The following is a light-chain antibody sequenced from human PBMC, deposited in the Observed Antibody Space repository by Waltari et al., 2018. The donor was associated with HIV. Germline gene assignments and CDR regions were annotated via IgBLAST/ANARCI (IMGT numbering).Light chain of an antibody. V-gene: IGKV1-12*01. CDR2: RAA. Sequence: DVRMIQSPSFVSASVGDSVTIICRASQPIGSSFAWYQHKPGRAPSLLVYRAAALHTGVPARFIGNGSGIDFTLSIANLQAEDFATYYCQQAKNFPHTFGGGTRVQ. CDR1: QPIGSS. CDR3: QQAKNFPHT. J-gene: IGKJ4*01.